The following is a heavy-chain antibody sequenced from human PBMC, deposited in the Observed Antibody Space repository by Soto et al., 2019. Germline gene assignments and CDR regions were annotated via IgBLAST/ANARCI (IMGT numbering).Heavy chain of an antibody. J-gene: IGHJ4*02. V-gene: IGHV3-23*01. CDR3: ASFPIYDYGYDDDY. D-gene: IGHD4-17*01. CDR2: ISGSGDTT. CDR1: GFTFRRYA. Sequence: SLRLSCAASGFTFRRYAMSWVRQAPGKGLEWVSTISGSGDTTYYKDSAKGRFTISRDNSKNTLYLQMNSLRAEDTAVYFCASFPIYDYGYDDDYWGQGALVTVSS.